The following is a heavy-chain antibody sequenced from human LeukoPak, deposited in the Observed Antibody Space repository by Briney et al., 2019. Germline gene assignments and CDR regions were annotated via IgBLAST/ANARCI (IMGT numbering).Heavy chain of an antibody. V-gene: IGHV3-21*01. J-gene: IGHJ4*02. CDR3: ARDQVPILTDETHYYDSSGCMGLLFDY. D-gene: IGHD3-22*01. CDR2: ISSSSSYI. CDR1: GFTFSSYS. Sequence: PGGSLRLSCAASGFTFSSYSMNWVRQAPGKGLEWVSSISSSSSYIYYADSVKGRFTISRDNAKNSLYLQMNSLRAEDTAVYYCARDQVPILTDETHYYDSSGCMGLLFDYWGRGTLVTVSS.